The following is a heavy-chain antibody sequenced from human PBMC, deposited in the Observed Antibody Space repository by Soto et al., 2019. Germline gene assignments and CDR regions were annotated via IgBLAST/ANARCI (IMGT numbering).Heavy chain of an antibody. V-gene: IGHV1-69*12. Sequence: QVQLVQSGAEVKKPGSSVKVSCKASGGTFSSYAISWVRQAPGQGLEWMGGIITIFGTANYAQKFQVRVTITAYESTSTGKMKLRSIRSAAADVDDCERLTIIAAAPLDYWGQGTMVTVSS. CDR2: IITIFGTA. D-gene: IGHD6-13*01. CDR1: GGTFSSYA. J-gene: IGHJ4*02. CDR3: ERLTIIAAAPLDY.